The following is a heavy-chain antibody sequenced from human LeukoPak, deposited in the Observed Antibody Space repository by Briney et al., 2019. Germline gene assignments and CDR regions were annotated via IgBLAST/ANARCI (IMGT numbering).Heavy chain of an antibody. CDR3: ASKYYDYVWGSYRHSDY. V-gene: IGHV3-48*03. CDR2: ISSSGSTI. CDR1: GFTFSSYE. D-gene: IGHD3-16*02. Sequence: PGGSLRLSCAASGFTFSSYEMNWVRQAPGKGLEWVSYISSSGSTIYYADSVKGRFTISRDNAKNSLYLQMNSLRAEDTAVYYCASKYYDYVWGSYRHSDYWGQGTLVTVSP. J-gene: IGHJ4*02.